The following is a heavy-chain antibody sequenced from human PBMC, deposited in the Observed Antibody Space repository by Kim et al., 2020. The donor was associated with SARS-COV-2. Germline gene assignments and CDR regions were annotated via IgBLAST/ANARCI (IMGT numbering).Heavy chain of an antibody. V-gene: IGHV4-31*03. CDR2: IYYSGST. CDR1: GGSISSGGYY. CDR3: ARAPVLRYFDHTYYYEGMDV. Sequence: SETLSLTCTVSGGSISSGGYYWSWIRQHPGKGLEWIGYIYYSGSTYYNPSLKSRVTISVDTSKNQFSLKLSSVTAADTAVYYCARAPVLRYFDHTYYYEGMDVWGQGTTVTVSS. J-gene: IGHJ6*02. D-gene: IGHD3-9*01.